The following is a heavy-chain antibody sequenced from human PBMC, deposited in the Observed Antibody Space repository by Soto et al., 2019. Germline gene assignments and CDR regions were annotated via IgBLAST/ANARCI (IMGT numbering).Heavy chain of an antibody. CDR2: MYNTGST. CDR3: GDLPSYPTQRTSDL. V-gene: IGHV4-59*12. Sequence: SETLSLTCTVSGGSISRYYWSWIRQPPGKGLEWIGYMYNTGSTVYNPPFKSRVTISVDTSKNQFSLKLSSVTAADTAVYYCGDLPSYPTQRTSDL. D-gene: IGHD1-1*01. J-gene: IGHJ2*01. CDR1: GGSISRYY.